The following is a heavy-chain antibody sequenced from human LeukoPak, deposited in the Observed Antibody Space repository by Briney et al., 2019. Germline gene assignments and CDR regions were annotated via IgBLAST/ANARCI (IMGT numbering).Heavy chain of an antibody. CDR2: ISGSGGST. V-gene: IGHV3-23*01. CDR3: AKEFLGIVVVPAAADY. Sequence: PGGSLRLSCAASGFTFSGYAMSWVRQAPGKGLEWVSAISGSGGSTYYADSVKGRFTISRDNSKNTLYLQMNSLRAEDTAVYYCAKEFLGIVVVPAAADYWGQGTLVTVSS. CDR1: GFTFSGYA. J-gene: IGHJ4*02. D-gene: IGHD2-2*01.